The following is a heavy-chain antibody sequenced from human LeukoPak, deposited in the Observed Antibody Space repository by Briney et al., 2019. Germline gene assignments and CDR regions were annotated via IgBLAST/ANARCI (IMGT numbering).Heavy chain of an antibody. J-gene: IGHJ6*04. CDR1: GFTFSSYA. V-gene: IGHV3-30*04. CDR2: ISYDGSNK. D-gene: IGHD6-13*01. Sequence: GSLRLSCAASGFTFSSYAMHWVRQAPGKGLEWVAVISYDGSNKYYADSVKGRFTISRDNSKNTLYLQMNSLRAEDTAVYYCARDYAAGTPASYYYYYYGMDVWGKGTTVTVSS. CDR3: ARDYAAGTPASYYYYYYGMDV.